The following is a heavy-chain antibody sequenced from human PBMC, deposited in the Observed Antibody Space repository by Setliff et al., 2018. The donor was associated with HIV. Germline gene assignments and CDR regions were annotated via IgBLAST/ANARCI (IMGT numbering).Heavy chain of an antibody. CDR1: GGSLSGYY. CDR3: AREGGQGYSGSGGFYHRNFDL. Sequence: SETLSLTCAVYGGSLSGYYWSWVRQSPGRGLEWIGEINQSGNTNFNPSLKSRLIISVDTSKSQFSLKLTSVTAADTALYYCAREGGQGYSGSGGFYHRNFDLWGRGTLVTVSS. CDR2: INQSGNT. D-gene: IGHD3-10*01. J-gene: IGHJ2*01. V-gene: IGHV4-34*01.